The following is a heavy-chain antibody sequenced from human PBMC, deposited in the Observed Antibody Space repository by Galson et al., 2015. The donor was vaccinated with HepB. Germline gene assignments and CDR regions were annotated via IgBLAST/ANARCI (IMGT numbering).Heavy chain of an antibody. D-gene: IGHD2-2*01. Sequence: SLRLSCAASGFTFSTYAMHWVRQAPGTGLEWVALISYDGSIKYYADSVKGRFTISRDNSKNILFLQMNSLRPEDTAVYYCAREGFGCNRTNCPGPNWFDPWGQGTLVTVSS. V-gene: IGHV3-30-3*01. CDR2: ISYDGSIK. CDR3: AREGFGCNRTNCPGPNWFDP. J-gene: IGHJ5*02. CDR1: GFTFSTYA.